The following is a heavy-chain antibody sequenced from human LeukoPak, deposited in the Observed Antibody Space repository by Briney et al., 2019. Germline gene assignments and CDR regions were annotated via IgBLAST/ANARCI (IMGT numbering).Heavy chain of an antibody. D-gene: IGHD3-22*01. CDR1: GYTFTGYY. Sequence: ASVKVSCKASGYTFTGYYMHWVRQAPGQGLEWMGWINPNSGGTNYAQKFQGRVTMTRDTSISTAYMELSMLRSDDTAVYYCARWGMSSYDSSGYYYAPYSFDYWGQGTLVTVSS. V-gene: IGHV1-2*02. J-gene: IGHJ4*02. CDR2: INPNSGGT. CDR3: ARWGMSSYDSSGYYYAPYSFDY.